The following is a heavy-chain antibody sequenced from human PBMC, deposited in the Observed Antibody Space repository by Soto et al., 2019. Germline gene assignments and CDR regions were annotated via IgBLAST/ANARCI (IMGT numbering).Heavy chain of an antibody. CDR1: GFTFDDYT. CDR2: ISWDGGST. V-gene: IGHV3-43*01. J-gene: IGHJ4*02. CDR3: AKQNTPMYYYDSSAFDY. D-gene: IGHD3-22*01. Sequence: GGSLRLSCAASGFTFDDYTMHWVRQAPGKGLEWVSLISWDGGSTYYADSVKGRFTISRDNSKNSLYLQMNSLRTEDTALYYCAKQNTPMYYYDSSAFDYWGQGTLVTVSS.